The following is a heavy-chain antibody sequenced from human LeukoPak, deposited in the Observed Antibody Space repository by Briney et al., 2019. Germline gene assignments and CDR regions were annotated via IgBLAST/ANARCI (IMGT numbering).Heavy chain of an antibody. D-gene: IGHD3-22*01. CDR3: TKHTYDSSFDY. V-gene: IGHV3-30*18. CDR1: GFTFSSYG. Sequence: GGSLRLSCAASGFTFSSYGMHWVRQAPGKGLEWVAVISYDGSNKYYADSVKGRFTISRDNSKNTLYLQMNSLRAEDTAVYYCTKHTYDSSFDYWGQGTLVTVSS. J-gene: IGHJ4*02. CDR2: ISYDGSNK.